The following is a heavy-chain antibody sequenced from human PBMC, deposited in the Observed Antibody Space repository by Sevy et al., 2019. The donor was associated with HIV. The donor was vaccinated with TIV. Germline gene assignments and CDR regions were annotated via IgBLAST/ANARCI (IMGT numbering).Heavy chain of an antibody. D-gene: IGHD1-26*01. CDR3: ANAYSGSYSHSYLYALDV. J-gene: IGHJ6*02. CDR1: GFSFSYYG. V-gene: IGHV3-30*18. CDR2: ISHDGINE. Sequence: GGSLRLSCTGSGFSFSYYGIHWVRQAPGKGLDWVALISHDGINEYYADSVKGRFTISRDNSKNTVYLEMNRLRNEDTAIYFCANAYSGSYSHSYLYALDVWGQGTTVTCSS.